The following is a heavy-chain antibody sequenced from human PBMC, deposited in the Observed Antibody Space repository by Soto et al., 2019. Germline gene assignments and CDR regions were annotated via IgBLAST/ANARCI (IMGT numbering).Heavy chain of an antibody. CDR3: ARGGQQDSMDV. CDR1: EFTFSSYN. J-gene: IGHJ6*02. D-gene: IGHD1-1*01. V-gene: IGHV3-21*01. CDR2: ISSSSSFI. Sequence: EVQLVESGGGLVKPGGSLRLSCAASEFTFSSYNMNWVRQAPGKGLEWVSSISSSSSFIDYADSMRGRITISRDNAENSVILQMNSLRAEDTAVYFCARGGQQDSMDVWGQGTTVTVSS.